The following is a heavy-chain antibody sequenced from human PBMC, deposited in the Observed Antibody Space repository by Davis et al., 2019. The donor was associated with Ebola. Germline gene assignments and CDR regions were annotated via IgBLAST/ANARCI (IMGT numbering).Heavy chain of an antibody. CDR3: AAGTVLGY. V-gene: IGHV3-23*01. Sequence: GESLKISCAASGFTFSSYAMSWVRQAPGKGLEWVSAISGSGGSTYYADSVKGRFTISRDNSKNTLYLQMNSLRAEDTAVYVAAAGTVLGYWGQGTLVTVSS. D-gene: IGHD6-13*01. CDR1: GFTFSSYA. CDR2: ISGSGGST. J-gene: IGHJ4*02.